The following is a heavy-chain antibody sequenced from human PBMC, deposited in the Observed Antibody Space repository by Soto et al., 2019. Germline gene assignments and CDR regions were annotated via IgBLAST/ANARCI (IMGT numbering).Heavy chain of an antibody. V-gene: IGHV3-53*01. Sequence: EVPLVESGGGLIPPGGSLRLSCAASGFLVNSAYMTWVRQAPGKGLEWLSMINSDGSTLYAESVKGRFTISRDNSKNRLDLQKNSLRAEDTAMYYCARSGYSFAWGYWGQGTLVIVTS. CDR1: GFLVNSAY. J-gene: IGHJ4*02. CDR2: INSDGST. CDR3: ARSGYSFAWGY. D-gene: IGHD5-18*01.